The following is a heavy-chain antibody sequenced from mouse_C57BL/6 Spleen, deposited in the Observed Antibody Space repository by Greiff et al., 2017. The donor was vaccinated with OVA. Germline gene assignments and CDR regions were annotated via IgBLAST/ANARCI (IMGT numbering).Heavy chain of an antibody. CDR1: GFTFSDYG. CDR3: ASPGYYGSSLYSMDY. Sequence: EVKLQESGGGLVKPGGSLKLSCAASGFTFSDYGMHWVRQAPEKGLEWVAYISSGSSTIYYADTVKGRFTISRDNAKNTLFLQMTSLRSEDTAMYYCASPGYYGSSLYSMDYWGQGTSVTVSS. CDR2: ISSGSSTI. V-gene: IGHV5-17*01. D-gene: IGHD1-1*01. J-gene: IGHJ4*01.